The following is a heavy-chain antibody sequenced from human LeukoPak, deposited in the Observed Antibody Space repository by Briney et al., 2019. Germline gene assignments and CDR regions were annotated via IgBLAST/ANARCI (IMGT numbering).Heavy chain of an antibody. J-gene: IGHJ4*02. CDR2: ISFDGSNK. CDR1: GFTFSSYG. Sequence: GGSQRLSCAASGFTFSSYGMYWVRQAPGKGLEWVAVISFDGSNKYYADSVKGRFTISRDNSKNTLYLQMNSLRAEDTAVYYCAKDRQYHGSGSLFDYWGQGTLVTVSS. CDR3: AKDRQYHGSGSLFDY. V-gene: IGHV3-30*18. D-gene: IGHD3-10*01.